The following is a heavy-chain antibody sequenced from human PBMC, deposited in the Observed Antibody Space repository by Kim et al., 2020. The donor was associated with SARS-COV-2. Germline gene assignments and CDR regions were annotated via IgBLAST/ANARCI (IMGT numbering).Heavy chain of an antibody. Sequence: STSYAQKFQGRVTMTRDTSTSTVYMELSSLRSEDTAVYYCARGPTDYFDYWGQGTLVTVSS. D-gene: IGHD1-1*01. J-gene: IGHJ4*02. V-gene: IGHV1-46*01. CDR2: ST. CDR3: ARGPTDYFDY.